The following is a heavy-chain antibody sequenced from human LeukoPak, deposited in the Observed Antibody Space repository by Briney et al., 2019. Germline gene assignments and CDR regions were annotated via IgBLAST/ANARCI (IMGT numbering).Heavy chain of an antibody. D-gene: IGHD3-10*01. J-gene: IGHJ4*02. CDR2: ISGSGGST. CDR1: GFTFSSYA. Sequence: GGSLRLSCAASGFTFSSYAMSWVRQAPGKGLEWVSAISGSGGSTYYADSVKGRFPISRDNSKKTLYLQMNSLRAEDTAVYYCAKEGRRYYYGSGSIYYFDYWGQGTLVTVSS. CDR3: AKEGRRYYYGSGSIYYFDY. V-gene: IGHV3-23*01.